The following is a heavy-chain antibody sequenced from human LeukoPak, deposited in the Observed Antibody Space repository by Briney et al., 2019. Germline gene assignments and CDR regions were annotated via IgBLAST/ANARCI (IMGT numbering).Heavy chain of an antibody. CDR1: GFTFSSNY. V-gene: IGHV3-53*01. CDR2: IYSGGST. CDR3: ARGALDYGGNLRGLDY. J-gene: IGHJ4*02. Sequence: PGGSLRLSCAASGFTFSSNYMSWVRQAPGKGLEWVSVIYSGGSTYYADSVKGRFTISRDNSKNTLYLQMNSLRAEDTAVYYCARGALDYGGNLRGLDYWGQGTLVTVSS. D-gene: IGHD4-23*01.